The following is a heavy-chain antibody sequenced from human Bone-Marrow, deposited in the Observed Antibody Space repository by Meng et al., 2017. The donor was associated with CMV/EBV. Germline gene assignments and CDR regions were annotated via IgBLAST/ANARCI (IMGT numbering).Heavy chain of an antibody. Sequence: GESLKISCAASGFTFSSYAMSWVRQAPGKGLEWVSAISGSGGSTYYADSVKGRFTISRDNSKNTLYLQMNSLRAEDTAVYYCAKWDNVVVIANPLLGYYGMDVWGQGTTVTVSS. J-gene: IGHJ6*02. CDR1: GFTFSSYA. CDR3: AKWDNVVVIANPLLGYYGMDV. D-gene: IGHD2-21*01. V-gene: IGHV3-23*01. CDR2: ISGSGGST.